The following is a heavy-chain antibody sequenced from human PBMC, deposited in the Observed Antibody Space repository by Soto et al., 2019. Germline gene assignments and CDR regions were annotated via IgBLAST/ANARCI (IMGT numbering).Heavy chain of an antibody. CDR3: AKDQGAVAGTEYYYYYYGMDV. D-gene: IGHD6-19*01. CDR2: ISYDGSNK. Sequence: GSLRLSCAASGFTFSSYGMHWVRQAPGKGLEWVAVISYDGSNKYYADSVKGRFTISRDNSKNTLYLQMNSLRAEDTAVYYCAKDQGAVAGTEYYYYYYGMDVWGQGTTVTVSS. J-gene: IGHJ6*02. CDR1: GFTFSSYG. V-gene: IGHV3-30*18.